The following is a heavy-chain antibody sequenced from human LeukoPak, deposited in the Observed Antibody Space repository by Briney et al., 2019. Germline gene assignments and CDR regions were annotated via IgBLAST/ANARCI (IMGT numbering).Heavy chain of an antibody. CDR1: GVTFSRYS. Sequence: PGESLTLSCAVSGVTFSRYSINWVRQAPGQGLEWVSYISSSSSTIYYADSVKGRFTISRDNAKNSLYLQMNSLRDDDTAVYYCARDHYSGFDYWGQGTLVTVSS. J-gene: IGHJ4*02. CDR2: ISSSSSTI. D-gene: IGHD3-10*01. CDR3: ARDHYSGFDY. V-gene: IGHV3-48*02.